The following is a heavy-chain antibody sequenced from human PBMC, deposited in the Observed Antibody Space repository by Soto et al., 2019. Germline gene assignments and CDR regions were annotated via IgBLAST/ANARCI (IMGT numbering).Heavy chain of an antibody. J-gene: IGHJ4*02. D-gene: IGHD4-4*01. CDR1: GFTFSSYG. V-gene: IGHV3-33*01. CDR2: IWYDGSNK. Sequence: GGSLRLSCAASGFTFSSYGMHWVRQAPGKGLEWVAVIWYDGSNKYYADSVKGRFTISRDNSKNTLYLQMNSLRAEDTAVYYCARDPLMTTVTTSFDYWGQGTLVTVSS. CDR3: ARDPLMTTVTTSFDY.